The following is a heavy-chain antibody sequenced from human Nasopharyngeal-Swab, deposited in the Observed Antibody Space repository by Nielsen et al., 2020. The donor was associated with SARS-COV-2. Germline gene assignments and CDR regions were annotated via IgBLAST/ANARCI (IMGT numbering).Heavy chain of an antibody. CDR2: INWNGGST. V-gene: IGHV3-20*04. CDR3: AREVAGMDH. Sequence: GESLKISCAASGFTFDDYGMSWVRQAPGKGLEWVSGINWNGGSTGYADSVKGRFTISRDNAKNSLYLQMNSLRAEDAAVYYCAREVAGMDHWGQGTLVTVSS. CDR1: GFTFDDYG. J-gene: IGHJ4*02. D-gene: IGHD6-19*01.